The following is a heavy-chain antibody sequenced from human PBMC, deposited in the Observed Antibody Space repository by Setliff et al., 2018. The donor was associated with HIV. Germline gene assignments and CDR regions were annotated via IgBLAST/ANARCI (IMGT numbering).Heavy chain of an antibody. CDR3: VVPAAVGAPDAFDI. CDR2: MNPASGST. D-gene: IGHD2-15*01. CDR1: GYTFISFD. Sequence: ASVKVSCKASGYTFISFDINWVRQATGQGPEWMGWMNPASGSTGYAQKFQGRVTMTRNASISTAYMELSSLRSEDTAVYYCVVPAAVGAPDAFDIWGQGTKVTVSS. J-gene: IGHJ3*02. V-gene: IGHV1-8*01.